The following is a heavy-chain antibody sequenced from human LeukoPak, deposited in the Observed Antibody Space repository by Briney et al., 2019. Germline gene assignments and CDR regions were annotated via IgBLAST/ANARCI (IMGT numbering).Heavy chain of an antibody. CDR2: IYYSGST. D-gene: IGHD2-2*01. V-gene: IGHV4-39*07. CDR1: GGSISSSSNY. CDR3: AREPDGTSDPNLNWFDP. Sequence: SETLSLTCTVSGGSISSSSNYWGWIRQPPGKGLEWIGSIYYSGSTYYNPSLKSRVTISVDTSKNQFSLKLSSVTAADTAVDYCAREPDGTSDPNLNWFDPWGQGTLVTVSS. J-gene: IGHJ5*02.